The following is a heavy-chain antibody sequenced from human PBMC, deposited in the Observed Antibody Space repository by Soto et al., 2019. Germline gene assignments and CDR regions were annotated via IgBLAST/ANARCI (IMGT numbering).Heavy chain of an antibody. D-gene: IGHD3-22*01. CDR2: VDPEDGET. CDR3: GHSGDYYALNV. V-gene: IGHV1-69-2*01. J-gene: IGHJ6*02. Sequence: AASVQVSCKVSVKWSRDYYIHRVRQAPGKGPEWMGLVDPEDGETVYAEKSQGRVTITADTSIDTVYMVLSSLRSDDSAVYYCGHSGDYYALNVWGQGTTVTVSS. CDR1: VKWSRDYY.